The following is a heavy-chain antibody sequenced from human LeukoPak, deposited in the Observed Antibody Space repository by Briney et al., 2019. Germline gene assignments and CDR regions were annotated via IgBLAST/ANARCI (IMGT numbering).Heavy chain of an antibody. CDR1: GGSISSYY. J-gene: IGHJ5*02. V-gene: IGHV4-59*01. CDR3: ARSIYGGGRFDP. D-gene: IGHD3-9*01. CDR2: IYYSGST. Sequence: SETLSLTCTVSGGSISSYYWSCIRQPPGKGLEWIGYIYYSGSTNYNPSPKSRVTISVDTSKTQFSLKLSSVTAADTAVYYCARSIYGGGRFDPWGQGTLVTVSS.